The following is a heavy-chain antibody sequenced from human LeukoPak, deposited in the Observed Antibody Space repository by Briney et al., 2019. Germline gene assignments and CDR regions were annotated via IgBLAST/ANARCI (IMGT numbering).Heavy chain of an antibody. D-gene: IGHD4-17*01. V-gene: IGHV4-4*07. CDR2: IYTSGST. CDR1: GGSISSYY. J-gene: IGHJ5*02. CDR3: ARDLDWDDYGETGWFDP. Sequence: SETLSLTCTVSGGSISSYYWSWIRQPAGKGLEWIGRIYTSGSTNYNPSLKSRVTMSVDTSKNQFSLKLSSVTAADTAVYYCARDLDWDDYGETGWFDPCGQGTLVTVSS.